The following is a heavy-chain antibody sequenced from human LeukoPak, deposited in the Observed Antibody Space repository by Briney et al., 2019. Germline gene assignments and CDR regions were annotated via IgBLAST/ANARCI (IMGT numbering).Heavy chain of an antibody. Sequence: ASVKVSCKPSGYTFTGYYVHWVRQAPGQGLEWMGWISSNSGGTNYAQKFQGRVTMTRDTSNNTAYTEPSRLRSDDTALYYSAREDYYNSSGYPHVFDYWGQGTLATVSS. CDR1: GYTFTGYY. J-gene: IGHJ4*02. CDR3: AREDYYNSSGYPHVFDY. V-gene: IGHV1-2*02. D-gene: IGHD3-22*01. CDR2: ISSNSGGT.